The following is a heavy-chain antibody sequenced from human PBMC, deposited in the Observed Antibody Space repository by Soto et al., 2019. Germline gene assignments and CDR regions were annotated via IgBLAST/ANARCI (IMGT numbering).Heavy chain of an antibody. CDR2: ISYDGSNK. Sequence: QVQLVESGGGVVQPGRSLRLSCAASGFTFSSYGMHWVRQAPGKGLEWVAVISYDGSNKYYADSVKGRFTISRDNSKNTLYLQMNSLRAEDTAVYYCARVAAADYYYYSGMDVWGQGTTVTVSS. CDR3: ARVAAADYYYYSGMDV. D-gene: IGHD6-13*01. CDR1: GFTFSSYG. J-gene: IGHJ6*02. V-gene: IGHV3-30*03.